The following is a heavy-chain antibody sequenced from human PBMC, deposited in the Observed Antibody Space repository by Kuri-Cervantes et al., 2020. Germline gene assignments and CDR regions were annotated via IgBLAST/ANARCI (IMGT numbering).Heavy chain of an antibody. J-gene: IGHJ4*02. CDR3: AKMGWIGAASGDY. D-gene: IGHD6-13*01. V-gene: IGHV3-30*07. CDR1: GFTFSSYA. CDR2: ISYDGSNK. Sequence: LSLTCAASGFTFSSYAMHWVRQAPGKGLEWVAVISYDGSNKYYADSVKGRFTTSRDNFKNTLYLQMNSLRAEDTAVYYCAKMGWIGAASGDYWGQGTLVTVSS.